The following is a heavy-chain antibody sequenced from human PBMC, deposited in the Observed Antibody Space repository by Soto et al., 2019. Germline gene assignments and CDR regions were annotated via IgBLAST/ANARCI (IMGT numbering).Heavy chain of an antibody. CDR3: AGHSNPTVTVVTALPDS. Sequence: QLQLQESGPGLVKPSETLSLICSVSGGSISNSRYYWGWIRQPPGKELEWIGHIYFSGSTYHNPSLKSRVTMSVDTSKNQFSLKLASVTAADTAVYFCAGHSNPTVTVVTALPDSWGQGTPVTVSS. D-gene: IGHD2-21*02. V-gene: IGHV4-39*01. CDR1: GGSISNSRYY. CDR2: IYFSGST. J-gene: IGHJ4*02.